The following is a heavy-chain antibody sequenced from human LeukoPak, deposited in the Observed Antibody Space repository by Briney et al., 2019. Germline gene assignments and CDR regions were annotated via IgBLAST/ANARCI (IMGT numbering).Heavy chain of an antibody. CDR2: INTDGSTI. J-gene: IGHJ4*01. D-gene: IGHD6-13*01. CDR3: IREIIIPAPASLGY. CDR1: GFTFSSYW. Sequence: GSLTLSCAASGFTFSSYWMHWVRQAAGEGLVWVSRINTDGSTINYADSVKGRFTISRDNAKNTLYLQMNSLRAEDTAVYYCIREIIIPAPASLGYWGQEKPVTASS. V-gene: IGHV3-74*01.